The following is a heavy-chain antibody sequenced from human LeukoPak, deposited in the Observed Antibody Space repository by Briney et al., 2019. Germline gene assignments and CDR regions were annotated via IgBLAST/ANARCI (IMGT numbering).Heavy chain of an antibody. CDR1: GFTFSSYS. J-gene: IGHJ4*02. Sequence: GGSLRLSCAASGFTFSSYSMNWVRQAPGKGLEWVSYISSSSSTIYYADSVKGRFTISRDNAKNSLYLQMNSLRAEDTAVYCCARDEPSNHDPPLDYWGQGTLVTVSS. CDR3: ARDEPSNHDPPLDY. V-gene: IGHV3-48*04. CDR2: ISSSSSTI. D-gene: IGHD4-11*01.